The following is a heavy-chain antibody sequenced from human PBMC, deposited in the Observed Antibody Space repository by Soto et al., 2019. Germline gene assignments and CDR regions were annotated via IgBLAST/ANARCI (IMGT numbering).Heavy chain of an antibody. D-gene: IGHD4-4*01. CDR3: ARRNHDYSNPREPQLFDY. J-gene: IGHJ4*02. V-gene: IGHV3-21*01. Sequence: GGSLRLSCAASGFTFSSYSMNWVRQAPGKGLEWVSSISSSSSYIYYADSVKGRFTISRDNAKNSLYLQMNSLRAEDTAVYYCARRNHDYSNPREPQLFDYWGQGTLVTVSS. CDR2: ISSSSSYI. CDR1: GFTFSSYS.